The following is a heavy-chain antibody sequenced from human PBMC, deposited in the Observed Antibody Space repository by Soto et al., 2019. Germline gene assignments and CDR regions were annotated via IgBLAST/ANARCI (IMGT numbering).Heavy chain of an antibody. CDR3: AREDIAARHQNWFDP. D-gene: IGHD6-6*01. J-gene: IGHJ5*02. Sequence: LRLSCAASGFTFSSYGMHWVRQAPGKGLEWVAVIWYDGSNKYYADSVKGRFTISRDNSKNTLYLQMNSLRAEDTAVYYCAREDIAARHQNWFDPWGQGTLVTVSS. CDR1: GFTFSSYG. V-gene: IGHV3-33*01. CDR2: IWYDGSNK.